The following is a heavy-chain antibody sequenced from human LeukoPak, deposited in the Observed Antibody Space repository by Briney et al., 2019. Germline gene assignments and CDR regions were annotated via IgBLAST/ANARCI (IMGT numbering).Heavy chain of an antibody. CDR1: GFTFSSYS. CDR2: ISSSSSTI. V-gene: IGHV3-48*04. J-gene: IGHJ1*01. CDR3: ASWSYSSSWYFNH. D-gene: IGHD6-13*01. Sequence: GGSLRLSCAASGFTFSSYSMNWVRQAPGKGLEWVSYISSSSSTIYYADSVKGRFTISRDNAENSLYLQMNSLRAEDTAVYYCASWSYSSSWYFNHWGQGTLVTVSS.